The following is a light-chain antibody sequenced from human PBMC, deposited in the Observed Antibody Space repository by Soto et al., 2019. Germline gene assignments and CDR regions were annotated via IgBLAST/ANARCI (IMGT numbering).Light chain of an antibody. J-gene: IGKJ1*01. CDR3: QQYNDWPRT. CDR2: GAS. CDR1: QSVSST. Sequence: EIVMTQSPVTLSVSPGERATLSCRASQSVSSTLAWYQQKPGQAPRLLIYGASTRATGIPVRFSGSGSGTEFTLTISSLQSEDFAVYYCQQYNDWPRTFGQGTKVEIK. V-gene: IGKV3-15*01.